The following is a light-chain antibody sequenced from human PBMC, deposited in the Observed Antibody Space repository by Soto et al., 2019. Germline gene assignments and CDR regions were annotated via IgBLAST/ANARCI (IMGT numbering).Light chain of an antibody. V-gene: IGKV4-1*01. CDR2: WAS. CDR1: QSILYSSNNKNF. Sequence: DIAMTQSPDSLAVSLGKRATINCKSRQSILYSSNNKNFLAWYQQRPGQPPKLLIYWASTRESGVPERFSGSGSETDFTLTISSLQAEDVAVYYCQQYYKTPWTFGQGTKVEIK. CDR3: QQYYKTPWT. J-gene: IGKJ1*01.